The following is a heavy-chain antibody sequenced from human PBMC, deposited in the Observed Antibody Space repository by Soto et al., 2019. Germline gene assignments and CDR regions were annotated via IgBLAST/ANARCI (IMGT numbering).Heavy chain of an antibody. Sequence: PSETLSLTCQVSGDSISSYYWSWIRQPAGKGLEWIGRISASGSSNYNPSLKTRVTMSLDTSKSQFSLQLNSVTAPDTAVYYCAREGVAVSGYNWFDPWGQGTLVTVSS. J-gene: IGHJ5*02. V-gene: IGHV4-4*07. CDR2: ISASGSS. CDR3: AREGVAVSGYNWFDP. D-gene: IGHD3-22*01. CDR1: GDSISSYY.